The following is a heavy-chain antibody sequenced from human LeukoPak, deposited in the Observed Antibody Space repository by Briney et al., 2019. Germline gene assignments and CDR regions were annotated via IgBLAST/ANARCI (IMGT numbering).Heavy chain of an antibody. Sequence: GGSLRLSCAASGFTFSDYYMSWIRQAPGKGLEWISYITSRSTSIYYADSVKGRFTISRDNAKNSLYLQMNSLRAEDTAVYYCVRRPGGYYDTSGILEYFDYWGQGTLVTVSS. V-gene: IGHV3-11*04. J-gene: IGHJ4*02. CDR3: VRRPGGYYDTSGILEYFDY. CDR1: GFTFSDYY. CDR2: ITSRSTSI. D-gene: IGHD3-22*01.